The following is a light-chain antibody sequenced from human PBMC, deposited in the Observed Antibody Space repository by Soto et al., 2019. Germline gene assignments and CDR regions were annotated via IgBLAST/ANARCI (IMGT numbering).Light chain of an antibody. CDR2: EVS. V-gene: IGLV2-14*01. CDR3: SSYTSSSTLV. CDR1: SSDVGGYNY. J-gene: IGLJ1*01. Sequence: SVLSQPASVSGSPGQSITISCTGTSSDVGGYNYVSWYQQHPGKAPKLMIYEVSNRPSGVSNRFSGSKSGNTASLTISGLQAEDEADYYCSSYTSSSTLVFGTGTKVTLL.